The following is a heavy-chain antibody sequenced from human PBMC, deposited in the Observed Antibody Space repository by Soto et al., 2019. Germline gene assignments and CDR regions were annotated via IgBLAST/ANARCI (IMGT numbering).Heavy chain of an antibody. CDR3: AHRFTGEMATAYYFEY. CDR1: GFSLNTNGVG. V-gene: IGHV2-5*02. CDR2: IYWDDDK. Sequence: QITLKESGPTLVKPTQTLTLTCTFSGFSLNTNGVGVGWIRQPPGKALEWLALIYWDDDKRYSPSLKSRLTNTXXTXKXXVVPTITNMDPVHTATYFCAHRFTGEMATAYYFEYWGQGTLVTVSS. J-gene: IGHJ4*02. D-gene: IGHD5-18*01.